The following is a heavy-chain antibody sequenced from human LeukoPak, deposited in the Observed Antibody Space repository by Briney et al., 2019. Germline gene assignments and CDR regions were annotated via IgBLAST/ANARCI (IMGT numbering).Heavy chain of an antibody. V-gene: IGHV1-69*04. Sequence: VASVKVSCKASGGTFSSYAISWVRQAPGQGLVWMGRIIPILGIANYAQKFQDRVTITADKSTSTAYMELTSLRSEDTAVYYCATEGEPDIVVVPAAINYWGQGALVTVSS. J-gene: IGHJ4*02. CDR3: ATEGEPDIVVVPAAINY. CDR2: IIPILGIA. CDR1: GGTFSSYA. D-gene: IGHD2-2*02.